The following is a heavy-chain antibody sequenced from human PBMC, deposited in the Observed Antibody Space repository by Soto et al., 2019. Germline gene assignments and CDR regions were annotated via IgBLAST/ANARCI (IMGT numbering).Heavy chain of an antibody. Sequence: SETLSLTCAVSGGSISSGGYSWSWIRQPPGKGLEWIGYIYHSGSTYYNPSLKSRVTISVDRSKNQFSLKLSSVTAADTAVYYCARGRYGYFDYWGQGTLVTVSS. CDR2: IYHSGST. CDR1: GGSISSGGYS. D-gene: IGHD4-17*01. CDR3: ARGRYGYFDY. J-gene: IGHJ4*02. V-gene: IGHV4-30-2*01.